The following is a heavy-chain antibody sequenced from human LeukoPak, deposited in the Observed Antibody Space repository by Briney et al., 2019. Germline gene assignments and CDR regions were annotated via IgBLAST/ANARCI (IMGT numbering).Heavy chain of an antibody. Sequence: ASVKVSCKASGYTFTSYGISWVRQAPGQGLEWMGWISAYNGNTNYAQKFQGRVTITTDESTSTAYMELSSLRSEDTAVYYCARVPRSYYYYYYMDVWGKGTTVTVSS. V-gene: IGHV1-18*01. CDR1: GYTFTSYG. CDR2: ISAYNGNT. CDR3: ARVPRSYYYYYYMDV. J-gene: IGHJ6*03.